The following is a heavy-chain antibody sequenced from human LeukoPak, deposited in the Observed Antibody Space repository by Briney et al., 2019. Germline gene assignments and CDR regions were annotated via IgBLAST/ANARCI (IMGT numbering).Heavy chain of an antibody. V-gene: IGHV4-59*01. D-gene: IGHD6-6*01. J-gene: IGHJ4*01. CDR1: GGSISPWY. CDR3: AKVRPMSIAALWFFDF. Sequence: SETLSLTCTVSGGSISPWYWSWIRQSPGKGLEWPGYVYYNGNTNYNPSLKSRVSISVDTSKNQFSLNLSSVTAADTAVYYCAKVRPMSIAALWFFDFWGHGSLVSVSS. CDR2: VYYNGNT.